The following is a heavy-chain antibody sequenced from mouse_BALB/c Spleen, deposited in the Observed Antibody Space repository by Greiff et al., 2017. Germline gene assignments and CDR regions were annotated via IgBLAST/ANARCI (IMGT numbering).Heavy chain of an antibody. V-gene: IGHV14-3*02. J-gene: IGHJ3*01. CDR2: IDPANGNT. CDR1: GFNIKDTY. D-gene: IGHD2-4*01. CDR3: ARSMITTGSWFAY. Sequence: EVQLQQSGAELVEPGASVKLSCTASGFNIKDTYMHWVKQRPEQGLEWIGRIDPANGNTKYDPKFQGKATITADTSSNTAYLQLSSLTSEDTAVYYCARSMITTGSWFAYWGQGTLVTVSA.